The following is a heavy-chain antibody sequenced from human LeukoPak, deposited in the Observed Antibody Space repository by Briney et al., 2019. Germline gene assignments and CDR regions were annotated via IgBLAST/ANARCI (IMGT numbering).Heavy chain of an antibody. CDR2: ISRDSVYI. J-gene: IGHJ3*02. V-gene: IGHV3-21*05. Sequence: GGSLRLSCAASGFTFSSYEMNWVRQAPGKGLEWVSYISRDSVYIDYADSVRGRFTIARDNAKNSLHLQMNSLRAEDTAVYYCVRDDRYAFDMWGQGTMVTVSS. CDR1: GFTFSSYE. CDR3: VRDDRYAFDM.